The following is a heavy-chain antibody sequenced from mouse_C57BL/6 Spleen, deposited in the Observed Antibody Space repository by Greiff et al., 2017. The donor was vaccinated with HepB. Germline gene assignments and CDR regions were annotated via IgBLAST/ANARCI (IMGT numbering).Heavy chain of an antibody. Sequence: QVQLQQPGAELVRPGTSVKLSCKASGYTFTSYWMHWVKQRPGQGLEWIGVIDPSDSYTNYNQKFKGKATLTVDTSSSTVYMQLSSLTSEDSAVYYCARITTVVATDYWSQGTTLTVSS. CDR1: GYTFTSYW. CDR2: IDPSDSYT. D-gene: IGHD1-1*01. V-gene: IGHV1-59*01. J-gene: IGHJ2*01. CDR3: ARITTVVATDY.